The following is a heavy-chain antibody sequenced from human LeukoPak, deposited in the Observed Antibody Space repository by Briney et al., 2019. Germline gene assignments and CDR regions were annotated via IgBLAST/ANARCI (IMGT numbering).Heavy chain of an antibody. J-gene: IGHJ5*02. D-gene: IGHD3-10*01. V-gene: IGHV3-74*01. CDR3: ARGRTYGSGRTRSFDP. CDR1: GFTFSSCW. Sequence: GGSLRLSCGASGFTFSSCWMHWVRQAPGKGLVWVSRINSDGSSTTYADSVKGRFTISRDNAKNTLYLQMNSLRAEDTAVYYCARGRTYGSGRTRSFDPWGQGTLVTVSP. CDR2: INSDGSST.